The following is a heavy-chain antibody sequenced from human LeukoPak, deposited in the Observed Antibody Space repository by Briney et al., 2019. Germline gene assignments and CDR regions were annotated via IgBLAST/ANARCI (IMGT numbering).Heavy chain of an antibody. Sequence: GGSLRLSCAASGFTFSNYWMHWVRQAPGKGLVWVSRINSDGINTSYADSVKGRSTISRDNAKNTLNLQMNSLRAEDTAVYYCARDLGQYYDTSDNWFDPWGQGTLVTVSS. J-gene: IGHJ5*02. CDR2: INSDGINT. V-gene: IGHV3-74*01. D-gene: IGHD3-22*01. CDR3: ARDLGQYYDTSDNWFDP. CDR1: GFTFSNYW.